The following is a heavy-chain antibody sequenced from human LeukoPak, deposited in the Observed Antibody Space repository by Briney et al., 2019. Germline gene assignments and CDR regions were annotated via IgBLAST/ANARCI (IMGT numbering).Heavy chain of an antibody. CDR2: ISYDGSLK. J-gene: IGHJ4*02. CDR3: AKVSLEKQLWLPFDY. D-gene: IGHD5-18*01. CDR1: GXTFSNYG. Sequence: GGSLRLSCAGSGXTFSNYGIHWVRQAPGKGLEWMTSISYDGSLKYYADSVRGRFTISRDNSKNTLYLQMNSLRTEDTAVYYCAKVSLEKQLWLPFDYWGQGTLVTVSS. V-gene: IGHV3-30*18.